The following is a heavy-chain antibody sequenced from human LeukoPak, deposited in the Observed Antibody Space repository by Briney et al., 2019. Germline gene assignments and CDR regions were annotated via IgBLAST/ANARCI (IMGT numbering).Heavy chain of an antibody. CDR3: ARVLELSVDY. CDR1: GGTFSDYA. CDR2: ISAYNGNT. V-gene: IGHV1-18*01. D-gene: IGHD3-16*02. Sequence: GASVKVSCKASGGTFSDYALNWVRQAPGQGLEWMGWISAYNGNTNYAQKFRGRVTMTRDTSTSTVYMELSSLRSEDTAVYYCARVLELSVDYWGQGTLVTVSS. J-gene: IGHJ4*02.